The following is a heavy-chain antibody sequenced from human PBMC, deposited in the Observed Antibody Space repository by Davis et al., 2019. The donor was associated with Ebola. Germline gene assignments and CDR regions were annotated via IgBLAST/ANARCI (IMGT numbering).Heavy chain of an antibody. V-gene: IGHV3-30*18. J-gene: IGHJ6*02. CDR2: ISYDGSNK. CDR3: AKLGETYYDFWSGYSGYYYGMDV. CDR1: GFTFSSYG. D-gene: IGHD3-3*01. Sequence: GGSLRLSCAASGFTFSSYGMHWVRQAPGKGLAWVAVISYDGSNKYYADSVKGRFTISRDNSKNTLYLQMNSLRAEDTAVYYCAKLGETYYDFWSGYSGYYYGMDVWGQGTTVTVSS.